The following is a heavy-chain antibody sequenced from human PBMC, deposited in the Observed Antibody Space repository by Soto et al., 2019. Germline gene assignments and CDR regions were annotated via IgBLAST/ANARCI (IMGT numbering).Heavy chain of an antibody. D-gene: IGHD2-8*02. CDR1: GYTFTTYS. J-gene: IGHJ4*02. CDR3: ARVADIVLIPVLDY. CDR2: ISPFNGDA. Sequence: QVQLVQSGAEVKRPGASVNVSCKASGYTFTTYSLSWVRQAPGQGLEWMGWISPFNGDATYAQKFQDRVTLTTDTSTSTAYMELRRLRDDDTAVYYCARVADIVLIPVLDYWGRGTLVIVSS. V-gene: IGHV1-18*04.